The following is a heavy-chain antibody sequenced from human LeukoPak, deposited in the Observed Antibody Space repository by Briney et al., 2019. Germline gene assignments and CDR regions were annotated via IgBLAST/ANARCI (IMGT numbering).Heavy chain of an antibody. V-gene: IGHV3-23*01. Sequence: GGSLRLSCAASGFTISSCAMSWVRQAPGKGLEWVSTTNGSGGSTYYADSVKGRFTISRDNSKNTLYLQMNSLRAEDTAVYYCAKSWCYDSSGYYPFDYWGQGTLVTVSS. CDR2: TNGSGGST. D-gene: IGHD3-22*01. J-gene: IGHJ4*02. CDR1: GFTISSCA. CDR3: AKSWCYDSSGYYPFDY.